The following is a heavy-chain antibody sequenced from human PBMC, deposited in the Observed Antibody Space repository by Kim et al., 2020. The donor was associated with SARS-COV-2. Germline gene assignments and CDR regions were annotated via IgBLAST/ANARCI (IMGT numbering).Heavy chain of an antibody. J-gene: IGHJ4*02. Sequence: GGSLRLSCAASGFTFDDYAMHWVRQAPGKGLEWVSGISWNSGSIGYADSVKGRFTISRDNAKNSLYLQMNSLRAEDTALYYCAKNRVRYYYGSGSPTAFDYWGQGTLVTVSS. CDR3: AKNRVRYYYGSGSPTAFDY. CDR2: ISWNSGSI. D-gene: IGHD3-10*01. CDR1: GFTFDDYA. V-gene: IGHV3-9*01.